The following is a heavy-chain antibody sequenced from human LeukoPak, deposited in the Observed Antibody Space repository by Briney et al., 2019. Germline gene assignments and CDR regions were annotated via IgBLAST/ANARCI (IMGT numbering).Heavy chain of an antibody. CDR1: GGSFSGYY. V-gene: IGHV4-34*01. CDR3: ARGTLVDQLMRTLHYYYYGMDV. J-gene: IGHJ6*02. CDR2: INHSGST. Sequence: PSETLSLTCAVYGGSFSGYYWSWIRQPPGKGLEWIGEINHSGSTNYNPSLKSRVTISVDTSKNQFSLKLSSVTAADTAVYYCARGTLVDQLMRTLHYYYYGMDVWGQGTTVTVSS. D-gene: IGHD2-2*01.